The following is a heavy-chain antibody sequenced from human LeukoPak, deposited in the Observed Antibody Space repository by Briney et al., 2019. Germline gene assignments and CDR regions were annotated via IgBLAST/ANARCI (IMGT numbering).Heavy chain of an antibody. J-gene: IGHJ5*01. CDR1: GFNFINFD. CDR2: ISRSGSTI. V-gene: IGHV3-48*04. CDR3: ARTPFPVVILPPAQRGAFAS. D-gene: IGHD2/OR15-2a*01. Sequence: GGSLRLSCAASGFNFINFDMTWVRQAAGKGLEWVAYISRSGSTIYYADSVKGRFIISRDNAKNSLFLQMSSLRAEDTAVYYCARTPFPVVILPPAQRGAFASWGQGTLVTVSS.